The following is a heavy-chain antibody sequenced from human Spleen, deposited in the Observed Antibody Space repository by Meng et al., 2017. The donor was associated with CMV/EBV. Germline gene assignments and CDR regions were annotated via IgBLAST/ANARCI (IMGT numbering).Heavy chain of an antibody. CDR2: INPSGGGT. D-gene: IGHD3-16*02. CDR3: ARDSGGVIVPQFDC. Sequence: ASVKVSCKATGYTFTSYYIQWVRQAPGQGLEWMGIINPSGGGTTYARKFQGRVTMTTDASTSTAYMELRSLRSDDTAVYYCARDSGGVIVPQFDCWGQGTLVTVSS. CDR1: GYTFTSYY. J-gene: IGHJ4*02. V-gene: IGHV1-46*01.